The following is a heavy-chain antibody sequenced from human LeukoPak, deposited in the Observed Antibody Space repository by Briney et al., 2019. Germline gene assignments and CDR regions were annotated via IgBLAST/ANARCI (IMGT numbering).Heavy chain of an antibody. Sequence: PSETLSLTCTVSGGSISSYYWSWIRQPAGKGLEWIGRIYTSGSTYYNPSLKSRVTISVDTSKNQFSLKLSSVTAADTAVYYCARVHIAVAGNEAFDIWGQGTMVTVSS. CDR2: IYTSGST. D-gene: IGHD6-13*01. CDR1: GGSISSYY. V-gene: IGHV4-4*07. J-gene: IGHJ3*02. CDR3: ARVHIAVAGNEAFDI.